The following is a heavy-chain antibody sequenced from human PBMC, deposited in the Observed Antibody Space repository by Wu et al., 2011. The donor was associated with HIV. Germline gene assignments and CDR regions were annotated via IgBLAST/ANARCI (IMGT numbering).Heavy chain of an antibody. Sequence: QVQLVQSGAEVKKPGSSVKVSCKASGGTFSYYAISWVRQAPGQGLEWMGRIIPMLATAIYAQKFQGRVTITADESTSTAYMDLSSLRYEDTAVYYCARSDYSNSGGWFDPWGQGTLVTVSS. CDR3: ARSDYSNSGGWFDP. J-gene: IGHJ5*02. CDR2: IIPMLATA. D-gene: IGHD4-11*01. CDR1: GGTFSYYA. V-gene: IGHV1-69*15.